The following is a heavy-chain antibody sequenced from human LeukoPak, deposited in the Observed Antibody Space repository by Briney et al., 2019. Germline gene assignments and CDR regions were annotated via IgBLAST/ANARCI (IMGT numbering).Heavy chain of an antibody. J-gene: IGHJ4*02. D-gene: IGHD2-2*01. Sequence: AGGSLRLSCAASGFTFSSYSMNWVRQAPGKGLEWVSSISSSSSYIYYADSVKGRFTISRDNAKNSLYLQMNSLRAEDTAVYYCARDSCSSTSCSTFDYWGQGTLVTVSS. CDR1: GFTFSSYS. CDR3: ARDSCSSTSCSTFDY. CDR2: ISSSSSYI. V-gene: IGHV3-21*01.